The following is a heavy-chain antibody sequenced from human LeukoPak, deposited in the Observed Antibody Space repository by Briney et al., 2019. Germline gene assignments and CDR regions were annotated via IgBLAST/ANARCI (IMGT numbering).Heavy chain of an antibody. D-gene: IGHD3-9*01. J-gene: IGHJ4*02. V-gene: IGHV4-4*02. CDR3: ARDFPGISYYDILTGFGY. CDR1: GGSISSSNW. Sequence: SGTLSLTCAVSGGSISSSNWWTWVRQPPGKGLEWIGEIYYSGSTNYNPSLKSRVTISVDTSKNQFSLKLSSVTAADTAVYYCARDFPGISYYDILTGFGYWGQGTLVTVSS. CDR2: IYYSGST.